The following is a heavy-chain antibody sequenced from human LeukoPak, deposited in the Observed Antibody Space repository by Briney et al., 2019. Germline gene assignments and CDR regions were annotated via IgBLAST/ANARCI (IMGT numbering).Heavy chain of an antibody. V-gene: IGHV3-23*01. D-gene: IGHD1-14*01. CDR2: ISESGSNT. J-gene: IGHJ4*02. CDR1: GFTFSIHA. Sequence: PGGSLRLSCAASGFTFSIHAMSWVRQAPGKGLEWVSGISESGSNTYYADSVKGRFAISRDNSKNTLYLQMNSLRAEDTAVYYCARHGITRLRNFDYWGQGTLVTVSS. CDR3: ARHGITRLRNFDY.